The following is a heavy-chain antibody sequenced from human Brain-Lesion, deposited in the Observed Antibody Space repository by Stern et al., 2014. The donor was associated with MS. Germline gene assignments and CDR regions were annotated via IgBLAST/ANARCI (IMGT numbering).Heavy chain of an antibody. D-gene: IGHD3-3*01. Sequence: VQLVESGGGVVQPGRSRRLSCAASGFTFSSYDLHWVRQGPGQGLEWVASISYDSSNKYYADPVKGRFTISRDNSKNTLFLQMNSLRTEDTAVYYCAKNPGGFTIDWGQGTLVTVSS. CDR1: GFTFSSYD. CDR3: AKNPGGFTID. J-gene: IGHJ4*02. V-gene: IGHV3-30*18. CDR2: ISYDSSNK.